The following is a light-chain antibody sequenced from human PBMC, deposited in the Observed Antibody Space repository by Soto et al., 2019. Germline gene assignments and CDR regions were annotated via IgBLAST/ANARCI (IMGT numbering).Light chain of an antibody. Sequence: EIVLTQSPGTLSLSPGERATLSCSASQSVTSNHLAWYQQKPGQAPRLLIYNTASRATGIPVKFSGSGSGTDFTLTISRLEPEDFAMYYCQQYGSSPNTFGQGTKVEIK. J-gene: IGKJ1*01. CDR1: QSVTSNH. V-gene: IGKV3-20*01. CDR2: NTA. CDR3: QQYGSSPNT.